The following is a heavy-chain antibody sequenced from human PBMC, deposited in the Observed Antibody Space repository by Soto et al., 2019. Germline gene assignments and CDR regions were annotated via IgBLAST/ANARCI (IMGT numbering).Heavy chain of an antibody. Sequence: GSLRLSCEASGFIFSDHAMSWVRQAPGKGLEWVSAISGNGIATYYADSVKGRFTISRDNSKNTLYLQMNRLRAEDTAVYYCARAAICRVRATNNWFDPWGQGTLVTVSS. J-gene: IGHJ5*02. CDR3: ARAAICRVRATNNWFDP. V-gene: IGHV3-23*01. CDR1: GFIFSDHA. CDR2: ISGNGIAT. D-gene: IGHD3-10*01.